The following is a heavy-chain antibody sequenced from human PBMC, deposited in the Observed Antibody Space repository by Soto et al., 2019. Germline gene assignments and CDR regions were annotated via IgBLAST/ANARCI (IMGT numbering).Heavy chain of an antibody. J-gene: IGHJ4*02. CDR2: IYHSGST. D-gene: IGHD5-12*01. CDR1: GGSISSGGYS. V-gene: IGHV4-30-2*01. CDR3: AAGGGLPRYY. Sequence: QLQLQESGSGLVKPSQTLSLTCAVSGGSISSGGYSWSWIRQPPGKGLEWIGYIYHSGSTYYNPTLKGRGTISVDRSQNQFPLKLSSVTAADTAVNYCAAGGGLPRYYWGQGTLVTVSS.